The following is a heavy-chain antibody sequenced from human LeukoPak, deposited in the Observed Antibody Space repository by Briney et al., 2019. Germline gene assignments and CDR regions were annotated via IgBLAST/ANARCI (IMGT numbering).Heavy chain of an antibody. CDR3: ATILRFLEWLSFDY. J-gene: IGHJ4*02. CDR1: GYTLTELS. Sequence: GASVKVSCKVSGYTLTELSMHWVRQAPGKGLEWMGGFDPEDGETIHAQKFQGRVTMTEDTSTDTAYMELSSLRSEDTAVYYCATILRFLEWLSFDYWGQGTLVTVSS. V-gene: IGHV1-24*01. CDR2: FDPEDGET. D-gene: IGHD3-3*01.